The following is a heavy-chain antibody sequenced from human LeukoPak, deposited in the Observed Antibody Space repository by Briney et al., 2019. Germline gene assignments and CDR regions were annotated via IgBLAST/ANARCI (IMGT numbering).Heavy chain of an antibody. CDR3: AKVAEGVVPAAADH. CDR2: ISYDGSNK. J-gene: IGHJ4*02. V-gene: IGHV3-30*14. D-gene: IGHD2-2*01. Sequence: GGSLRLSCAASGFTFSSYALHWVRQAPGKGLEWVAVISYDGSNKYYADSVKGRFSISRDNSKNTLYLQMNSLRAEDTAVYYCAKVAEGVVPAAADHWGQGTLVTVSS. CDR1: GFTFSSYA.